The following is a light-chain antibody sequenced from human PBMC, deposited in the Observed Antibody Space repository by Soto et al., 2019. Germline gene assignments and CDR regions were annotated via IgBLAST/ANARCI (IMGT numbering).Light chain of an antibody. J-gene: IGLJ3*02. CDR3: CSYVGSSILM. CDR2: EVN. CDR1: SSDVGLYNL. Sequence: VLTQPASVSGSPGQSITISCTGTSSDVGLYNLVSWYQQLPGKAPKLIIYEVNERPSGISDRFSGSKSGNTASLTISGLQDEDEADYYCCSYVGSSILMFGGGTKLTVL. V-gene: IGLV2-23*02.